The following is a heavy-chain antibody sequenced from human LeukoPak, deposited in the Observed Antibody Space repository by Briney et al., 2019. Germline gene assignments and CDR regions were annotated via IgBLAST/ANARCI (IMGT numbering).Heavy chain of an antibody. V-gene: IGHV4-39*07. D-gene: IGHD3-10*01. CDR1: GGSISSSSYY. J-gene: IGHJ6*02. CDR2: IYYSGST. Sequence: SETLSLTCTVSGGSISSSSYYWGWIRQPPGKGLEWIGSIYYSGSTYYNPSLKSRVTISVDTSKNQFSLKLSSVTAADTAVYYCASLWFGELLPSHYYYYGMDVWGQGTTVTVSS. CDR3: ASLWFGELLPSHYYYYGMDV.